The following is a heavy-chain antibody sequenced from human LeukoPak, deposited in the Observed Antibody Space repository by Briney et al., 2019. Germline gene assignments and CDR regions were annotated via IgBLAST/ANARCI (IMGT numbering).Heavy chain of an antibody. Sequence: ASVKVSCKVSGYTLTELSMHWVRQAPGKGLEWMGIINPSGGSTSYAQKFQGRVTMTRDTSTSTVYMELRSLRSDDTAVYYCARFQSRYYDILTGLDYWGQGTLVTVSS. J-gene: IGHJ4*02. D-gene: IGHD3-9*01. CDR3: ARFQSRYYDILTGLDY. V-gene: IGHV1-46*01. CDR2: INPSGGST. CDR1: GYTLTELS.